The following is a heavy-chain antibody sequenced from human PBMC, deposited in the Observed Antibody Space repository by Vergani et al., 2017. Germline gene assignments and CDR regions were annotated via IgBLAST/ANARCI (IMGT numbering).Heavy chain of an antibody. CDR1: GVSVTDYN. CDR2: LSTTGGA. D-gene: IGHD6-13*01. CDR3: AGDTHSWQRADR. V-gene: IGHV4-59*02. J-gene: IGHJ5*02. Sequence: QAQLQESGTGLVKPSETLSLTCHVFGVSVTDYNCNWIRQAPGKGLEWIGSLSTTGGATPASHNPSLKSRVSISVDTSKSQFSLRLTSVTAADSAIYYCAGDTHSWQRADRWGQGLLVSVSS.